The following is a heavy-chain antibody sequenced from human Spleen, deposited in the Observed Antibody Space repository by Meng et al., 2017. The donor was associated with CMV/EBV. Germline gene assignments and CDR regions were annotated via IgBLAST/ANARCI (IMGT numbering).Heavy chain of an antibody. D-gene: IGHD6-13*01. V-gene: IGHV1-2*02. J-gene: IGHJ3*02. CDR2: INPNSGGT. CDR1: GYTFTGYF. CDR3: ARDYSSSWYPNNAFDI. Sequence: ASVKVSCKTSGYTFTGYFMHWVRQAPGQGLEWMGWINPNSGGTNYAQNFKDRVTMTTDTSTSTVYMELKSLTSDDTAVYYCARDYSSSWYPNNAFDIWGQGTMVTVSS.